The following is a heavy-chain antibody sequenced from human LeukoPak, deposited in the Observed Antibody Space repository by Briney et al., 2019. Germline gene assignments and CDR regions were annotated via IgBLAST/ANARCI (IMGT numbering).Heavy chain of an antibody. CDR2: INPNSGGT. CDR3: ARTHYYGSGSYPWFDP. J-gene: IGHJ5*02. V-gene: IGHV1-2*02. D-gene: IGHD3-10*01. CDR1: GYTFTGYY. Sequence: ASVKVSCKASGYTFTGYYMHWVRQAPGQGLEWMGWINPNSGGTKYAQKFQGRVTMTRDTSISTAYMELSRLRSDDTAVYYCARTHYYGSGSYPWFDPWGQGTLVTVSS.